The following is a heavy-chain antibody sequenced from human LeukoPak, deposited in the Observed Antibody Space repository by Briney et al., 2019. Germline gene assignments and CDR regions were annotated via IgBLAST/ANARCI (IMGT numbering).Heavy chain of an antibody. Sequence: GSLRLSCAASGFIFSSYGMSWVRQPPGKGLEWIGEIYHSGNTNYNPSLKSRVTLSVVKSKNQLSLKVNSVTAADTAVYYCVANGWYSLEHWGQGTLVIVSS. J-gene: IGHJ1*01. V-gene: IGHV4-4*02. D-gene: IGHD6-19*01. CDR2: IYHSGNT. CDR1: GFIFSSYG. CDR3: VANGWYSLEH.